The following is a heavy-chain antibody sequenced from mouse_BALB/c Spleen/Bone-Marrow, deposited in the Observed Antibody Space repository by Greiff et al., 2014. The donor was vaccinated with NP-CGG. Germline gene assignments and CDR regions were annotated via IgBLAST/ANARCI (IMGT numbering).Heavy chain of an antibody. CDR2: ISYDGSN. D-gene: IGHD1-2*01. CDR3: ASGYYGGSFAY. V-gene: IGHV3-6*02. Sequence: EVQLQESGPGLVKPSQSLSLTCSVTGYSITSGYYWNWIRQFPGNKLEWMSYISYDGSNNYNPSLKNRISITRDTSKNQFFLKLSSVTTEDTASYYCASGYYGGSFAYWGQGTLVTVSA. CDR1: GYSITSGYY. J-gene: IGHJ3*01.